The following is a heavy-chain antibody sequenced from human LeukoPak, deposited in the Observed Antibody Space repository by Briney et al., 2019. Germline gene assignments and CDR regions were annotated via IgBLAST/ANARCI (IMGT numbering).Heavy chain of an antibody. Sequence: GESLKISCKGSGYIFTSYWISWVRQMPGKGLEWMGRINPSNSYTNYNPSFQGHGTFSVDKSIATAYLQWPTLKASDTAMYYCARGGWLDDYWGQGTLVTVSS. D-gene: IGHD6-19*01. CDR2: INPSNSYT. J-gene: IGHJ4*02. V-gene: IGHV5-10-1*01. CDR1: GYIFTSYW. CDR3: ARGGWLDDY.